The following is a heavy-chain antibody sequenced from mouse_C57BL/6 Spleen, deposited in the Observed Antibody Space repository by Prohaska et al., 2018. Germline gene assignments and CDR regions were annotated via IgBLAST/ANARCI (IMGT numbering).Heavy chain of an antibody. Sequence: QVQLKQSGAELVRPGASVKLSCKASGYTFTDYYINWVKQRPGQGLDWIARIYPGSGNTYYNEKFKGKATLTAEKSSSTAYMQLSSLTSEDSAVYFCARSPPYYYGSSYDYFDYWGQGTTLTVSS. D-gene: IGHD1-1*01. V-gene: IGHV1-76*01. J-gene: IGHJ2*01. CDR1: GYTFTDYY. CDR2: IYPGSGNT. CDR3: ARSPPYYYGSSYDYFDY.